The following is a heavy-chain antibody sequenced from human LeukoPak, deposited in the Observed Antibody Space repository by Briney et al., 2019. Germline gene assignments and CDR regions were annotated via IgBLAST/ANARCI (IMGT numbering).Heavy chain of an antibody. CDR1: GYTFTSYA. V-gene: IGHV7-4-1*02. J-gene: IGHJ6*02. D-gene: IGHD3-3*01. CDR2: INTNTGNP. Sequence: ASVKVSCKASGYTFTSYAMSWVRQPPGQGLEWMGWINTNTGNPTYAQGFTGRFVFSLDTSVGTAYLQISSLKAEDTAVYYCARDKNDFWSGYLYYYGMDVWGQGTTVTVSS. CDR3: ARDKNDFWSGYLYYYGMDV.